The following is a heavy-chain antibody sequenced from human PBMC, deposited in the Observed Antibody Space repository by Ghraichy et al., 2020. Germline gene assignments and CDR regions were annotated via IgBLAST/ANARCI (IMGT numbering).Heavy chain of an antibody. CDR2: ITGSGRTK. CDR3: ARGSRVVRFYYYDGMDV. J-gene: IGHJ6*04. CDR1: GFPFSSYR. D-gene: IGHD4-23*01. Sequence: GGSLRLSCVGSGFPFSSYRFNWVRQSPGKGLEWVSYITGSGRTKSYADSVKGRFTISRDNAQNSLYLQMNSLRDEDTAVYYCARGSRVVRFYYYDGMDVWGKGTTVTVSS. V-gene: IGHV3-48*02.